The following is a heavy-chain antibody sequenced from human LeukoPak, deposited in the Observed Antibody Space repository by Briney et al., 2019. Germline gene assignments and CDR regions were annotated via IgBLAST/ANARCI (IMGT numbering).Heavy chain of an antibody. V-gene: IGHV4-59*01. Sequence: KASETLSLTCTVSGGSISSYYWSWIRQPPGKGLEWIGYIYYSGSTNYNPSLKSRVTISVDTSKSQFSLKLSSVTAADTAVYYCARGPLRYYYGSGDDAFDIWGQGTMVTVSS. D-gene: IGHD3-10*01. J-gene: IGHJ3*02. CDR1: GGSISSYY. CDR2: IYYSGST. CDR3: ARGPLRYYYGSGDDAFDI.